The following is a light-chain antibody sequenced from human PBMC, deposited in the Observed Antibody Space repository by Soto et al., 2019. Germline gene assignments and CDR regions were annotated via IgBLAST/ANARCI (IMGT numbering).Light chain of an antibody. CDR2: DAS. J-gene: IGKJ2*01. V-gene: IGKV1-5*01. CDR3: QQYESYPYS. CDR1: QSISSS. Sequence: IQMTQSPSTVSASVGDRVTITCRASQSISSSLAWYQQKPGKAPKVLIYDASSLDSGVPSRFSGGGYGTEFTLTVSSLQPGDFATYSCQQYESYPYSFGQGTKLEIK.